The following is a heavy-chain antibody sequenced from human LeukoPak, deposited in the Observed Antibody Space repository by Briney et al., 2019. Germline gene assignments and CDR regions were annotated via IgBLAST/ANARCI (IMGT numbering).Heavy chain of an antibody. V-gene: IGHV3-23*01. J-gene: IGHJ4*02. CDR1: GFTFTSYS. D-gene: IGHD2-2*01. CDR2: ISGGGGST. CDR3: ARDLRRDCSTTTCYAFDY. Sequence: GGSLRLSCAASGFTFTSYSMNWVRQAPGKGLEWVSTISGGGGSTYYEDSVKGRFTISRDNSKNTLYLQMNSLRADDTAVYYCARDLRRDCSTTTCYAFDYWGQGTLVTVSS.